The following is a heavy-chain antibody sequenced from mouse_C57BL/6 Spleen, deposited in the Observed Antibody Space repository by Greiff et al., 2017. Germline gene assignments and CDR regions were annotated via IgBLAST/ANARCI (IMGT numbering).Heavy chain of an antibody. CDR3: GRYYDYDYAMDY. CDR2: IHPNSGST. V-gene: IGHV1-64*01. D-gene: IGHD2-4*01. Sequence: QVQLQQPGAELVKPGASVKLSCKASGYTFTSYWMHWVKQRPGQGLEWIGMIHPNSGSTNYNEKFKSKATLTVDKSSSTAYMQLSSLTSEDSAVYYCGRYYDYDYAMDYWGQGTSVTVSS. J-gene: IGHJ4*01. CDR1: GYTFTSYW.